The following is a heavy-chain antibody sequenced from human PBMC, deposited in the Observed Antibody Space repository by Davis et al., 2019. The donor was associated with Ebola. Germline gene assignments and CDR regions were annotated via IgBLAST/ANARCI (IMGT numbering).Heavy chain of an antibody. CDR1: GGTFSSYA. CDR2: IIPILGIA. J-gene: IGHJ3*02. D-gene: IGHD5-12*01. Sequence: SVTVSCKASGGTFSSYAISWVRQAPGQGLEWMGGIIPILGIANYAQKFQGRVTITADKSTSTAYMELSSLRSEDTAVYYCARDRGGYSGYDAFDIWGQGTMVTVSS. CDR3: ARDRGGYSGYDAFDI. V-gene: IGHV1-69*10.